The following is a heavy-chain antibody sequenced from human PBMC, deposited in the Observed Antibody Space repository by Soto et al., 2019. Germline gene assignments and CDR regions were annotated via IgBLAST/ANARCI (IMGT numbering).Heavy chain of an antibody. CDR1: GFTFSSYG. D-gene: IGHD6-13*01. CDR2: ISYDGSNK. V-gene: IGHV3-30*18. Sequence: VRLSCAASGFTFSSYGMHWVRQAPGKGLEWVAVISYDGSNKYYADSVKGRFTISRDNSKNTLYLQMNSLRAEDTAVYYCAKVISGYSSSWYEYYYYGMDVWGQGTTVTVSS. J-gene: IGHJ6*02. CDR3: AKVISGYSSSWYEYYYYGMDV.